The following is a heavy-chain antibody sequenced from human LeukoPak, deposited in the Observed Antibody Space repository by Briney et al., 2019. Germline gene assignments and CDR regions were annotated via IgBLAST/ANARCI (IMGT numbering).Heavy chain of an antibody. J-gene: IGHJ5*02. D-gene: IGHD3-9*01. CDR2: INHSGST. CDR3: ARARREYFDWLSLYNWFDP. V-gene: IGHV4-34*01. CDR1: GGSFSGYY. Sequence: SETLSLTCAVYGGSFSGYYWSWIRQPPGKGLEWIGEINHSGSTNYNPSLKCRVTISVDTSKNQFSLKLSSVTAADTAVYYCARARREYFDWLSLYNWFDPWGQGTLVTVSS.